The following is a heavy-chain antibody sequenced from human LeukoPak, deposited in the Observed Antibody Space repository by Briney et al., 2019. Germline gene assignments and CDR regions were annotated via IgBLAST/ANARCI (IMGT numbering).Heavy chain of an antibody. CDR2: ISYDGSNK. V-gene: IGHV3-30*04. J-gene: IGHJ4*02. CDR1: GFTFSSYA. CDR3: ARDLLGWELHYFDY. D-gene: IGHD1-26*01. Sequence: WGSLRLSCAASGFTFSSYAIHWVRQDPGKGLECVAVISYDGSNKYYADSVKGRFTISRDNAKNTLYLQMNSLRAEDTAVYYCARDLLGWELHYFDYWGQGTLVTVSS.